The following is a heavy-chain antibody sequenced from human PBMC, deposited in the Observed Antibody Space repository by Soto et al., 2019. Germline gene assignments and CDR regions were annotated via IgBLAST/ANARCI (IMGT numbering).Heavy chain of an antibody. CDR3: ARDFGYSYGYPYYYGMDV. CDR2: INPNSGGT. Sequence: ASVKVSCQASGYTFTGYYMHWVRQAPGQGLEWMGWINPNSGGTNYAQKFQGWVTMTRDTSISTAYMELSRLRSDDTAVYYCARDFGYSYGYPYYYGMDVWGQGTTVTVSS. CDR1: GYTFTGYY. V-gene: IGHV1-2*04. D-gene: IGHD5-18*01. J-gene: IGHJ6*02.